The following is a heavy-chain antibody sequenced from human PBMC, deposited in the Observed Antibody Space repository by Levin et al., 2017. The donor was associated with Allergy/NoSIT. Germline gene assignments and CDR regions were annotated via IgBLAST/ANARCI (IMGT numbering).Heavy chain of an antibody. V-gene: IGHV4-61*01. CDR1: GGSVSSGSYY. J-gene: IGHJ6*02. CDR3: ARGAAAGTPTPNYYYYYYGMDV. D-gene: IGHD6-13*01. Sequence: SQTLSLTCTVSGGSVSSGSYYWSWIRQPPGKGLEWIGYIYYSGSTNYNPSLKSRVTISVDTSKNQFSLKLSSVTAADTAVYYCARGAAAGTPTPNYYYYYYGMDVWGQGTTVTVSS. CDR2: IYYSGST.